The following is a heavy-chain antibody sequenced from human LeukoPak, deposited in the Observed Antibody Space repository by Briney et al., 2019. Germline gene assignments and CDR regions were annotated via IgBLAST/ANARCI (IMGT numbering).Heavy chain of an antibody. CDR3: ARGRSGAPGNY. J-gene: IGHJ4*02. Sequence: SDTLSLTCAVYGGSFSGYYWSWIRQPPGKGLEWIGEIKHSGSANYNPSLKSRVTISVDTSKNQFSLKVSSVTAADTAVYYCARGRSGAPGNYWGQGTLVTVSS. CDR2: IKHSGSA. CDR1: GGSFSGYY. V-gene: IGHV4-34*01. D-gene: IGHD3-10*01.